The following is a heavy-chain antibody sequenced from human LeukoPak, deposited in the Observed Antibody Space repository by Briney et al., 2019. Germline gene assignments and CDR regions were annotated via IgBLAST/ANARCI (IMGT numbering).Heavy chain of an antibody. V-gene: IGHV1-69*05. CDR1: GGTFSSYA. D-gene: IGHD2-15*01. CDR3: ARVVARGGGNY. CDR2: IIPIFGTA. Sequence: SVKVSCKASGGTFSSYAISWVRQAPGQGLEWMGGIIPIFGTANYAQKFQGRVTMTRDTSTSTVYMELSSLRSEDTAVYYCARVVARGGGNYWGQGTLVTVSS. J-gene: IGHJ4*02.